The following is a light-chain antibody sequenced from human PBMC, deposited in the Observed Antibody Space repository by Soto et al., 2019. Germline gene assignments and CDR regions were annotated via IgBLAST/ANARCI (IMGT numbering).Light chain of an antibody. J-gene: IGLJ2*01. Sequence: QSALTQPASVSGSPGQSITISCTGTSSDVGAYNYVSWYQQHPGKAPKLVIYDVSNRPSGVSNRFSGSKSGNTASLTISGLQAEDFSYYHCSSYGGSSSPALFCGGTKFTVL. V-gene: IGLV2-14*03. CDR2: DVS. CDR3: SSYGGSSSPAL. CDR1: SSDVGAYNY.